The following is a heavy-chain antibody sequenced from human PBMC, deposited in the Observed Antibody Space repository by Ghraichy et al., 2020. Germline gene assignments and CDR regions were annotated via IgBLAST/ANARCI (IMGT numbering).Heavy chain of an antibody. CDR2: IWYDGSNK. CDR3: ARDSGYCSGGSCYWPFDI. Sequence: LSLTCAASGFTFSSYGMHWVRQAPGKGLEWVAFIWYDGSNKYYADSVKGRLTISRDNSKNTLYLQMNSLRAEDTAVYYCARDSGYCSGGSCYWPFDIWGLGTMVTVSS. D-gene: IGHD2-15*01. J-gene: IGHJ3*02. CDR1: GFTFSSYG. V-gene: IGHV3-33*01.